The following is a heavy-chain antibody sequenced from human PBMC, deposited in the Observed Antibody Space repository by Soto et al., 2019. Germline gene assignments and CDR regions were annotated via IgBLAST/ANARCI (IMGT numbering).Heavy chain of an antibody. V-gene: IGHV3-30*18. Sequence: GGSLRLSCAASGFTFSSYGMHWVRQAPGKGLEWVAVISYDGSNKYYADSVKGRFTISRDNSKNTLYLQMNSLRAEDTAVYYCAKDQEEYDSSGYYINWFDPWGQGTLVTVSS. D-gene: IGHD3-22*01. CDR1: GFTFSSYG. CDR3: AKDQEEYDSSGYYINWFDP. J-gene: IGHJ5*02. CDR2: ISYDGSNK.